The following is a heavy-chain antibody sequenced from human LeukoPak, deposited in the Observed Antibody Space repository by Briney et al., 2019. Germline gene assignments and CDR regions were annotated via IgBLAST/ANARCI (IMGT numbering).Heavy chain of an antibody. Sequence: KPGGSLRLSCAASGFTFSSYSMNWVRQAPGKGLEWVSSISSSSSYIYYADSVKGRFTISRDNAKNSLYLQMNSLRAEDTAVYYCARANYGGNSNAPWGQGTPVTVSS. CDR2: ISSSSSYI. D-gene: IGHD4-23*01. CDR1: GFTFSSYS. V-gene: IGHV3-21*01. CDR3: ARANYGGNSNAP. J-gene: IGHJ5*02.